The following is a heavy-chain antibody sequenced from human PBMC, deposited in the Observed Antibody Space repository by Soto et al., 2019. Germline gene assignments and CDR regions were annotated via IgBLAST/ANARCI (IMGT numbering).Heavy chain of an antibody. CDR3: ARTTDAFDI. Sequence: QVQLQESGPGLVEPSQTLSLTCTVSGYSISNGGYYWSWIRQRPGEGLEWLGYIYYSGSTYYNPSLKSRPSISVDTSKNQCSLKVNSVTAADTAVYYCARTTDAFDIWGQGTMVTVSS. CDR1: GYSISNGGYY. V-gene: IGHV4-31*03. CDR2: IYYSGST. D-gene: IGHD1-1*01. J-gene: IGHJ3*02.